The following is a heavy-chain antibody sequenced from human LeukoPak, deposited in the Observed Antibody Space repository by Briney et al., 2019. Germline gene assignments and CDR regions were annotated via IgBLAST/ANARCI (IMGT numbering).Heavy chain of an antibody. J-gene: IGHJ4*02. CDR1: GGTVSSYA. Sequence: SVKVSWKASGGTVSSYAISWVRQAPGRGREWMGGIVASFGTANYAQKLQARATFTANESTSTAYVVLTTLRSDDTAVYYCARVSLWDYVWGSYRAFDHWGQGTLVTVSS. D-gene: IGHD3-16*02. V-gene: IGHV1-69*13. CDR3: ARVSLWDYVWGSYRAFDH. CDR2: IVASFGTA.